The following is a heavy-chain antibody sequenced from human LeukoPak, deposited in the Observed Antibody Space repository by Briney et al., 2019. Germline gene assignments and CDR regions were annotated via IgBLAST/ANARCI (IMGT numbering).Heavy chain of an antibody. CDR3: ARGDLPPDYGDYFGYYYYYYGMDV. D-gene: IGHD4-17*01. J-gene: IGHJ6*02. CDR2: ISAYNGNT. CDR1: GYTFTSYG. Sequence: ASVKVSCKASGYTFTSYGISWVRQAPGQGLEWMGWISAYNGNTNYAQKLQGRVTMTTDTSTSTAYMELRSLRSDDTAVYYCARGDLPPDYGDYFGYYYYYYGMDVWGQGTTVTVSS. V-gene: IGHV1-18*01.